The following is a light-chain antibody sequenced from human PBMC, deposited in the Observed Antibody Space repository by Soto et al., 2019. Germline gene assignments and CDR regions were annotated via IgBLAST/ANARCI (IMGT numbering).Light chain of an antibody. J-gene: IGKJ1*01. CDR3: QQYSSTPRT. Sequence: DIVMTQSPDSLAVSLGERATINCKSSQTVLLSSTNQNYLAWYQQKPGQPPKLLIYWASTRQSGVPDRFSGSGSGTDFTLTISSLQAEDVAVYYCQQYSSTPRTFGQGTKVEIK. V-gene: IGKV4-1*01. CDR2: WAS. CDR1: QTVLLSSTNQNY.